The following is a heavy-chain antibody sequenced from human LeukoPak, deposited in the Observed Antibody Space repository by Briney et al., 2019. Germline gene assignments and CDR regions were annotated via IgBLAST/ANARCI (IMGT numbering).Heavy chain of an antibody. CDR1: GFTFDDYA. Sequence: GGSLRLSCAASGFTFDDYAMHWVRQAPGKGLEWVSLISGDGGSTYYADSVKGRFTISRDNSKNSLYLQMNSLRTEDTALYYCAKGFRRIAAAGTEVNYWGQGTLVTVSS. D-gene: IGHD6-13*01. V-gene: IGHV3-43*02. CDR2: ISGDGGST. CDR3: AKGFRRIAAAGTEVNY. J-gene: IGHJ4*02.